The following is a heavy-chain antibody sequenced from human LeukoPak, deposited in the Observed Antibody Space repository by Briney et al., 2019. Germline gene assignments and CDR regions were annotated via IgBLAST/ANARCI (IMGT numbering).Heavy chain of an antibody. CDR3: TTVTLRPVGL. V-gene: IGHV3-15*05. CDR1: GFSFTNAW. J-gene: IGHJ4*02. CDR2: IKSKTDGGTI. D-gene: IGHD3-10*01. Sequence: GGSLRLSCAASGFSFTNAWMSWVRQAPGKGLEWVGRIKSKTDGGTIDYAAPVKGRFTISRDDSKNALFLQMNSLKIEDTAVYYCTTVTLRPVGLWGQGTLVTVSS.